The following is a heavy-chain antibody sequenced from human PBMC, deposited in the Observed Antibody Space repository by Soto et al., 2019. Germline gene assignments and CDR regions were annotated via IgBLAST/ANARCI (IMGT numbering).Heavy chain of an antibody. J-gene: IGHJ3*02. V-gene: IGHV4-4*02. CDR1: GGSISSRNW. CDR3: ASKFGDLLADAFDI. D-gene: IGHD3-10*01. CDR2: IYHSGST. Sequence: PSETLSLTCAVSGGSISSRNWWSWVRQPPGKGLEWIGEIYHSGSTNYNPSLKSRVTISVDKSKNQFSLKLSSVTAADTAVYYCASKFGDLLADAFDIWGQGTTVTVSS.